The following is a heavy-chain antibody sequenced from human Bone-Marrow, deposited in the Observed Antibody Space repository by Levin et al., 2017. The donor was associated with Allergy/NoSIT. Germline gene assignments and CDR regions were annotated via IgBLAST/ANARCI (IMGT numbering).Heavy chain of an antibody. CDR1: GYTFPDCA. V-gene: IGHV7-4-1*02. J-gene: IGHJ4*02. CDR2: INTASGNP. Sequence: ASVKVSCKASGYTFPDCAMNWVRQAPGQGLEWMGWINTASGNPTYAQGFTGRFVFSLDTAVSTSYLQISSLKAEDTAVYYCARGRGYCSSGICYGDYWGQGTLVTVSS. CDR3: ARGRGYCSSGICYGDY. D-gene: IGHD2-15*01.